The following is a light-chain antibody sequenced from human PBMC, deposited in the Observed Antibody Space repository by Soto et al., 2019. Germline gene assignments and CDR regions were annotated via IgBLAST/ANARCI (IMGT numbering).Light chain of an antibody. V-gene: IGLV2-14*01. J-gene: IGLJ1*01. CDR2: NVS. CDR1: SSDVGAYNY. Sequence: QSALTQPASVSGSPGQSITISCTGTSSDVGAYNYDSWYQQYPGEAHKVIIYNVSHRPAGVSNRFSGSKSGNTASLTISGFQSQDEADYYCSSYTSATTYVFGTGTKVTVL. CDR3: SSYTSATTYV.